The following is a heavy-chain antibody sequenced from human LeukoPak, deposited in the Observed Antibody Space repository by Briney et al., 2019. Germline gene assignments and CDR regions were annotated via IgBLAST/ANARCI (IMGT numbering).Heavy chain of an antibody. J-gene: IGHJ4*02. CDR3: ARIAPSYYYDSSAPLDY. D-gene: IGHD3-22*01. Sequence: ESGPALLKPTQTLTLTCTFSGSSLNTTGMRMGWIRQPPGKALEWLARIDWDDDQFYSTSLKPRLTISKDSSRNQVVLTMTNIDPVDTATYYCARIAPSYYYDSSAPLDYWGQGTLVTVSS. CDR2: IDWDDDQ. CDR1: GSSLNTTGMR. V-gene: IGHV2-70*04.